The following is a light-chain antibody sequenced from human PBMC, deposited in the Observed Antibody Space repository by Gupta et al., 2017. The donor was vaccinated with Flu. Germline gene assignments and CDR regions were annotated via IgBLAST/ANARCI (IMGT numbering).Light chain of an antibody. CDR2: RNN. V-gene: IGLV1-47*01. CDR3: AAWDDSLSGRV. CDR1: SSNIGSNY. J-gene: IGLJ3*02. Sequence: QSVLTQPPSASGTPGQRVTISCSGSSSNIGSNYVYWYQQLPGTAPKLLIYRNNQRPSGVPDRFSCSKSGTSASLAISGLRSEDGADYYCAAWDDSLSGRVFGGGTKLTVL.